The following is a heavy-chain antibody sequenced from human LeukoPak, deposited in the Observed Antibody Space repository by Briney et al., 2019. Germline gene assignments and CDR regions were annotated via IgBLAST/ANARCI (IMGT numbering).Heavy chain of an antibody. J-gene: IGHJ4*02. D-gene: IGHD2-8*02. CDR1: GFTFSNYG. CDR2: ISYGATEK. V-gene: IGHV3-30*02. Sequence: GGSLRLSCEPPGFTFSNYGMHWVRQPPGKGLEWVAFISYGATEKQYADSVRGRFTISSDDSKNTLFLQMNSLRDEDTAIYYCAKVYGWGRQLGYYFDYWGQGTRVTVSS. CDR3: AKVYGWGRQLGYYFDY.